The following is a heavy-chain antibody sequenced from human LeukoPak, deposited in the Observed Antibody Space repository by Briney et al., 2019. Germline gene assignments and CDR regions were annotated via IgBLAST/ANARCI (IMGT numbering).Heavy chain of an antibody. CDR2: IGGGSSNT. J-gene: IGHJ4*02. Sequence: AGTLTLSCAASGFTSSSYNMNWVRQAPGKGLEWVSSIGGGSSNTYYADSVKGRVTISRDNAENSLYLQMNSLRAEDTAIYYCARGGYDSGYYSWGQGTLVTVSS. CDR1: GFTSSSYN. CDR3: ARGGYDSGYYS. V-gene: IGHV3-21*01. D-gene: IGHD3-22*01.